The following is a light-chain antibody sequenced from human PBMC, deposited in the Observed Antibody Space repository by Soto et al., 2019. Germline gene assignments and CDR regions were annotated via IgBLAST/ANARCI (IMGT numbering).Light chain of an antibody. CDR1: QSISSW. CDR2: EAS. V-gene: IGKV1-5*01. CDR3: QHYNSYSEA. Sequence: DVQMTQAPSTLSASVGDRVTFTCRASQSISSWLAWYQQKPGKAPKLLIYEASILESGVPSRFSGSGSGTEFTLTIRSLQPDDFATYYCQHYNSYSEAFGQGTKVDI. J-gene: IGKJ1*01.